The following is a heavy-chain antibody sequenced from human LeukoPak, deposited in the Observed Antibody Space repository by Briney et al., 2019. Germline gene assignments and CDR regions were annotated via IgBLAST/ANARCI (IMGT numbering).Heavy chain of an antibody. CDR3: ARVKHDY. J-gene: IGHJ4*02. CDR1: GFTFSSFG. CDR2: ISYDGSNK. V-gene: IGHV3-30*03. Sequence: GGSLRLSCAASGFTFSSFGMHWIRQAPGKGLEWVAVISYDGSNKYYADSVKGRFTISRDNSKNTLYLQMNSLRAEDTAVYYCARVKHDYWGQGTLVTVSS.